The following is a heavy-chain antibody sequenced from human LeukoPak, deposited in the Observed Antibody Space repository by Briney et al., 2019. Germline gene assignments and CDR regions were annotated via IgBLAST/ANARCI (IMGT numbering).Heavy chain of an antibody. V-gene: IGHV1-2*02. CDR3: ARGANLLGIAAAGVFDY. CDR2: INPNSGGT. D-gene: IGHD6-13*01. Sequence: RASVRVSCKASGYTFSAYYMHWVRQAPGQGLEWMGWINPNSGGTNYAQKFQGRVTMTRDTSISTAYMELSRLRSDDTAVYYCARGANLLGIAAAGVFDYWGQGTLVTVSS. CDR1: GYTFSAYY. J-gene: IGHJ4*02.